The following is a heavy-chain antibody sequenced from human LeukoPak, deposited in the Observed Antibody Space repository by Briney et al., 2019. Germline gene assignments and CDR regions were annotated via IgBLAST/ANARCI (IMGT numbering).Heavy chain of an antibody. CDR3: ARDGTPRYCSGGSCYQPYYYYYMDV. J-gene: IGHJ6*03. V-gene: IGHV3-9*01. CDR2: ISWNSDSI. CDR1: GFTFDDYA. D-gene: IGHD2-15*01. Sequence: GGSLRLSCATSGFTFDDYAMHWVRQVPGKGLEWVSRISWNSDSIGYVDSVKGRFTISRDNSKNTLYLQMNSLRAEDTAVYYCARDGTPRYCSGGSCYQPYYYYYMDVWGKGTTVTVSS.